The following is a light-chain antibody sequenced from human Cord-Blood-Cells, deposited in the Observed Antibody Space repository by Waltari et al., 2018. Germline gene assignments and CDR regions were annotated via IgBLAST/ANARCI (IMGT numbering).Light chain of an antibody. V-gene: IGLV2-14*01. CDR3: SSYTSSSTLGV. CDR2: DVS. CDR1: RSDVGGYNY. J-gene: IGLJ3*02. Sequence: QSALTQPASVSGSPGQSITISCPGTRSDVGGYNYFSWYQQHPGKAPKLMIYDVSNRPSGVSNRFSGSKSGITASLTISGLQAENEADYYCSSYTSSSTLGVFGGGTKLTVL.